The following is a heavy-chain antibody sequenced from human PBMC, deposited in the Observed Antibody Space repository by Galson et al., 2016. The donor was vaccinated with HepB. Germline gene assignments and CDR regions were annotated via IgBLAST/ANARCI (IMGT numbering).Heavy chain of an antibody. Sequence: SLRLSCAASGFTFSSHWMSWVRQAPGRGLEWVANIKQDGSGKHYVDSVKGRFTVSRDNARKSMFLQMESLRVDDTAVYYCARRLSVLVIAARGWGYGMDVWGKGTTVTVSS. J-gene: IGHJ6*04. CDR3: ARRLSVLVIAARGWGYGMDV. V-gene: IGHV3-7*01. CDR1: GFTFSSHW. D-gene: IGHD2-15*01. CDR2: IKQDGSGK.